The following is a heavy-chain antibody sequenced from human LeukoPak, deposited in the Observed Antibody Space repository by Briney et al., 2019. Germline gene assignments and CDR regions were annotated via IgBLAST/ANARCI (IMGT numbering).Heavy chain of an antibody. V-gene: IGHV1-69-2*01. J-gene: IGHJ4*02. CDR2: LDPEDGET. D-gene: IGHD6-19*01. CDR1: GYTFTDYY. Sequence: ASVKVSCKVSGYTFTDYYMHWVQQAPGKGLEWMGLLDPEDGETIYAEKFQGRVTITADTSTDTAYMELSSLRSEDTAVYYCAGGYSSGRGGDYWGQGTLVTVSS. CDR3: AGGYSSGRGGDY.